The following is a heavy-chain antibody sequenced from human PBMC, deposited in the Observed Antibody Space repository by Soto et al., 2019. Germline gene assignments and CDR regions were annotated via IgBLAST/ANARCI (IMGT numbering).Heavy chain of an antibody. J-gene: IGHJ3*01. V-gene: IGHV4-59*01. CDR3: AGGFSSVVFDV. CDR1: GGSISSYY. Sequence: SETLSLTCTVSGGSISSYYWSWIRQPPGKGLEWIGYFYYGGSTNYNPSLKSRVTISIDTSKNQFSLNLFSVTAADTAVYYCAGGFSSVVFDVWGQGTMVTVSS. CDR2: FYYGGST. D-gene: IGHD6-19*01.